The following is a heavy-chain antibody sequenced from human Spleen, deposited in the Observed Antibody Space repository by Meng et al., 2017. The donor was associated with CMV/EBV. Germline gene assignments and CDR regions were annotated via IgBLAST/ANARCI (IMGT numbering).Heavy chain of an antibody. CDR1: GYSFMNFH. J-gene: IGHJ4*02. CDR2: INPNGGST. Sequence: ASVKVSCKASGYSFMNFHMHWLRQAPGQRLEWIGLINPNGGSTGYTQKVQGRVIMTRVTSTNTVYMELSRLTSEDTAVYYCARGAVWFRDSTAFFDYWGQGSLVTVSS. D-gene: IGHD3-10*01. CDR3: ARGAVWFRDSTAFFDY. V-gene: IGHV1-46*01.